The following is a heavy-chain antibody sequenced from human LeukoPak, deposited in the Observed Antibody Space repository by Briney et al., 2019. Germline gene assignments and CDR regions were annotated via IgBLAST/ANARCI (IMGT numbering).Heavy chain of an antibody. D-gene: IGHD6-13*01. CDR1: GYTFTGYY. CDR2: IIPILGIA. Sequence: SVKVSCKASGYTFTGYYMHWVRQAPGQGLEWMGRIIPILGIANYAQKFQGRVTITADKSTSTAYMELSSLRSEDTAVYYCARGSGAAADAFDIWGQGTMVTVSS. J-gene: IGHJ3*02. CDR3: ARGSGAAADAFDI. V-gene: IGHV1-69*04.